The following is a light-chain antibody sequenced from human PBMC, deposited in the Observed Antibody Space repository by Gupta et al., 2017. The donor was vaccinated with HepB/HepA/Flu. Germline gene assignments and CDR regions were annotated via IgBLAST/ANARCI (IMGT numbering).Light chain of an antibody. Sequence: EIVLTQSPATLSLSPGERATLSCRASQSVSSYLAWYQQKPGQAPRLLIYDASNRDTGIPARFSGSGYGKDVTLTISSREQEDFAVYYCQQRSNWSLLTFGGGTKVEIK. V-gene: IGKV3-11*01. J-gene: IGKJ4*01. CDR2: DAS. CDR3: QQRSNWSLLT. CDR1: QSVSSY.